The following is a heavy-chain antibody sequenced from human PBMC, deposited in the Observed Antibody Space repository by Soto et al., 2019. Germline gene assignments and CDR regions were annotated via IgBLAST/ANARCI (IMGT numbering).Heavy chain of an antibody. D-gene: IGHD4-4*01. J-gene: IGHJ4*02. V-gene: IGHV4-39*01. CDR2: IDYSGTA. Sequence: SETLSHTCTVSYGSISVSNVFWGWVRQPPGKGLEWIGNIDYSGTAYFNPSLGTRVTFPVDTSKNQFSLTLYSVTAADTAVYYCARTTGRHLDFWGQGILVTFSS. CDR3: ARTTGRHLDF. CDR1: YGSISVSNVF.